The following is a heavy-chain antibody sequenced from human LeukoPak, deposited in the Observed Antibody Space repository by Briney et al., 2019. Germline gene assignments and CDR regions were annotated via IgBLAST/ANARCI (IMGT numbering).Heavy chain of an antibody. CDR1: GGSISSYY. D-gene: IGHD3-9*01. V-gene: IGHV4-59*01. CDR2: IYYSGST. J-gene: IGHJ5*02. CDR3: ARGGGYFDWYYNWFDP. Sequence: SETLSLTCTVSGGSISSYYWSWIRQPPGKGLEYIGYIYYSGSTNYNPSLKSRVTISVDTSKNQFSLKLSSVTAADTAVYYCARGGGYFDWYYNWFDPWGQGTLVTVSS.